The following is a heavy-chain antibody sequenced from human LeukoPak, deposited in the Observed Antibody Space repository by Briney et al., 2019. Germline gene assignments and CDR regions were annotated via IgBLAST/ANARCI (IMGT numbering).Heavy chain of an antibody. Sequence: GGSLRLSCAAPGFTFDDYGMSWVRPAPGKGLEWVSGLNWNGGSTGYADSVKGRFTISRDKAKNSLYLQMNSLRAEDTALYFCARDSVTGTKGGNDAFDIWGQGTMVTVSS. V-gene: IGHV3-20*04. CDR3: ARDSVTGTKGGNDAFDI. CDR2: LNWNGGST. D-gene: IGHD1-7*01. J-gene: IGHJ3*02. CDR1: GFTFDDYG.